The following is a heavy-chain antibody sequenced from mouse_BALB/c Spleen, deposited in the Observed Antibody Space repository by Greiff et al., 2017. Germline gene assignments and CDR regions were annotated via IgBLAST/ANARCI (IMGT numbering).Heavy chain of an antibody. Sequence: VQLKQSGAELVKPGASVKLSCTASGFNIKDTYMHWVKQRPEQGLEWIGRIDPANGNTKYDPKFQGKATITADTSSNTAYLQLSSLTSEDTAVYYCAPIYYGNYESAMDYWGQGTSVTVSS. J-gene: IGHJ4*01. CDR3: APIYYGNYESAMDY. CDR1: GFNIKDTY. D-gene: IGHD2-1*01. V-gene: IGHV14-3*02. CDR2: IDPANGNT.